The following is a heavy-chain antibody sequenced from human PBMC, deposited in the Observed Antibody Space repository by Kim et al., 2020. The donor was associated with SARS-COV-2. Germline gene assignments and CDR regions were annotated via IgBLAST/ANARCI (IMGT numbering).Heavy chain of an antibody. CDR1: GGSFSGYY. CDR2: INHSGST. Sequence: SETLSLTCAVYGGSFSGYYWSWIRQPPGKGLEWIGEINHSGSTNYNPSLKSRVTISVDTSKNQFSLKLSSVTAADTAVYYCARVAYRIAAAGRRKDWFEPWGQGTLVTVSS. D-gene: IGHD6-13*01. V-gene: IGHV4-34*01. J-gene: IGHJ5*02. CDR3: ARVAYRIAAAGRRKDWFEP.